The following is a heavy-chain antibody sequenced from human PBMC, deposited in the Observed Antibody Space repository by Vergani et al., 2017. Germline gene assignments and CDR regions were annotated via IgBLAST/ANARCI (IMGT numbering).Heavy chain of an antibody. D-gene: IGHD3-3*01. Sequence: QVQLVESGGGVVQPGRSLRLSCETSGLMFNNYGMHWVRQAPGKGLEWVAVISSDGSNKHYADSVKGRFTISRDNAKNSLYLQMNSLRAEDTALYYCAKDHYDFWSGYPNLSPFDLWGRGTLVTVSS. CDR3: AKDHYDFWSGYPNLSPFDL. CDR2: ISSDGSNK. CDR1: GLMFNNYG. J-gene: IGHJ2*01. V-gene: IGHV3-30*18.